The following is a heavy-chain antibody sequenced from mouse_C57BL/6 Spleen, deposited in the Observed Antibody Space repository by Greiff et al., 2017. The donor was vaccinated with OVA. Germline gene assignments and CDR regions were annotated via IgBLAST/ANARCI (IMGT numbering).Heavy chain of an antibody. Sequence: EVKLMESGGGLVKPGGSLKLSCAASGFTFSSYAMSWVRQTPEKSLEWVATISPGGSYTNYPANVKGRFTISRDNAKKNLYLQSSHLKSEDTAMYYCARGDYDGSSYPAYWGKGTLVTVSA. D-gene: IGHD1-1*01. CDR3: ARGDYDGSSYPAY. CDR1: GFTFSSYA. V-gene: IGHV5-4*03. CDR2: ISPGGSYT. J-gene: IGHJ3*01.